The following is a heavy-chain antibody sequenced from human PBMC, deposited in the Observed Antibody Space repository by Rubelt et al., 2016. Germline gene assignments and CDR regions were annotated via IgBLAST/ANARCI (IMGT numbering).Heavy chain of an antibody. CDR1: GGSISSYY. V-gene: IGHV4-59*01. J-gene: IGHJ4*02. CDR3: ARGVRIAARPNYFDY. D-gene: IGHD6-6*01. CDR2: IYYSGST. Sequence: QVQLQESGPGLVKPSETLSLTCTVSGGSISSYYWSWIRQPPGKGLEWIGYIYYSGSTNYNPSLKSRVTISVDTSKNQFSLKLSSVTAADTAGYYCARGVRIAARPNYFDYWGQGTLVTVSS.